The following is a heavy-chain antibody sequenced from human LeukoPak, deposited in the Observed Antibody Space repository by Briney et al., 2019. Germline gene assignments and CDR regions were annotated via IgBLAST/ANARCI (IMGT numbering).Heavy chain of an antibody. CDR2: INPSGGST. CDR3: ARALQRAVAGTPFDY. J-gene: IGHJ4*02. Sequence: GASVKVSCTASGYTFTSYYMHWVRQAPGQGLEWMGIINPSGGSTSYAQEFQGRVTMTRDTSTSTVYMELSSLRSEDTAVYYCARALQRAVAGTPFDYWGQGTLVTVSS. D-gene: IGHD6-19*01. V-gene: IGHV1-46*01. CDR1: GYTFTSYY.